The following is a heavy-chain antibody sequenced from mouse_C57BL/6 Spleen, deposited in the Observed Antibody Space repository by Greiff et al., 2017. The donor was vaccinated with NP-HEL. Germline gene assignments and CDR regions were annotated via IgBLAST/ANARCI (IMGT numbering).Heavy chain of an antibody. V-gene: IGHV5-16*01. CDR2: INYDGSST. Sequence: EVKLVESEGGLVQPGSSMKLSCTASGFTFSDYYMAWVRQVPEKGLEWVANINYDGSSTYYLDSLKSRFIISRDNAKNILYLQMSSLKSEDTATYYCARMTVGFAYWGQGTLVTVSA. D-gene: IGHD1-1*01. CDR3: ARMTVGFAY. CDR1: GFTFSDYY. J-gene: IGHJ3*01.